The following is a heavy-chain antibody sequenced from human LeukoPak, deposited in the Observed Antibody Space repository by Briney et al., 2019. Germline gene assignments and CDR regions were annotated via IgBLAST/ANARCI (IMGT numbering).Heavy chain of an antibody. CDR1: GFTFSSYW. CDR2: IKQDGSEK. Sequence: GGSLRLSCAASGFTFSSYWMSWVRQAPGKGLEWVANIKQDGSEKYYVDSVKGRFTISRDNAKNLLYPQMNSLRAEDTAVYYCARSRYRCAFDIWGQGTMVTVSS. D-gene: IGHD3-16*02. V-gene: IGHV3-7*01. J-gene: IGHJ3*02. CDR3: ARSRYRCAFDI.